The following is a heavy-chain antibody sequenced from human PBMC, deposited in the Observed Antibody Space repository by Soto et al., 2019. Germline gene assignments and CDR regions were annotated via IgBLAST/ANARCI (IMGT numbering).Heavy chain of an antibody. J-gene: IGHJ4*02. V-gene: IGHV3-74*01. CDR2: IYNDGSRT. CDR3: ARDLSGDTTPYFDL. Sequence: GGSLRLSCAASGFAFSSYWMHWVRQTPGKGPVWVSRIYNDGSRTAYADSVKGRFTISRDNAKNTMYLQMSSLTVEDTAVYYCARDLSGDTTPYFDLWGQGTL. CDR1: GFAFSSYW. D-gene: IGHD1-1*01.